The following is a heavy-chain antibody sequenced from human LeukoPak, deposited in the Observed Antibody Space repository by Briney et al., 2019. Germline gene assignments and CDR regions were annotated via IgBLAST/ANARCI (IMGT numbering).Heavy chain of an antibody. V-gene: IGHV3-73*01. CDR1: GFTFSGSA. CDR3: TRLSATS. J-gene: IGHJ4*02. CDR2: IRSKANSYAT. Sequence: PGGSLRLSCAASGFTFSGSAIHWVRQASGKGREWIGRIRSKANSYATSYAASVKDRFTISRDDSKNTAYLQMNSLKTEDTAVYYCTRLSATSWGQGTLVTVSS. D-gene: IGHD3-10*01.